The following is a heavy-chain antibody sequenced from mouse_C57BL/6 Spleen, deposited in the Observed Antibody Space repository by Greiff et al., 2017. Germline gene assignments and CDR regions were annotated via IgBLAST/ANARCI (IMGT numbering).Heavy chain of an antibody. CDR1: GYTFTSYW. CDR2: IDPSDSET. V-gene: IGHV1-52*01. J-gene: IGHJ4*01. D-gene: IGHD1-1*01. Sequence: QVQLQQPGAELVRPGSSVKLSCKASGYTFTSYWMHWVKQRPIQGLEWIGNIDPSDSETHYNQKFKDKATFTVDKSSSTAYMQLSSLTSEDSAVYDGARSIYYYGSSLYAMDYWGQGTSVTVSS. CDR3: ARSIYYYGSSLYAMDY.